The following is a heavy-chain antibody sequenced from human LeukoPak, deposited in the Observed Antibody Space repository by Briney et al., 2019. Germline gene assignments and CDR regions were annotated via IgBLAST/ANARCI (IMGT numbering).Heavy chain of an antibody. J-gene: IGHJ4*02. D-gene: IGHD3-3*01. V-gene: IGHV1-2*02. CDR1: EYTFTGYY. CDR3: ARDFSGAGPLYFDY. CDR2: INPNSGGT. Sequence: ASVKVSCKSFEYTFTGYYMHWVRQAPGQGLEWMGWINPNSGGTNFAQKFQGRVTMTRDTSITTAYMELTNLTSDDTAVYYCARDFSGAGPLYFDYWGQGTPVTVSS.